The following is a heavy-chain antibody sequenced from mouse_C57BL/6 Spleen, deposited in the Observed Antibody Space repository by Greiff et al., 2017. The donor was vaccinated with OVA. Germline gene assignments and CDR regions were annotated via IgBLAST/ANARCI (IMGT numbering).Heavy chain of an antibody. CDR3: ARHEDYGYYFDY. J-gene: IGHJ2*01. D-gene: IGHD1-2*01. V-gene: IGHV5-6*01. CDR2: ISSGGSYT. CDR1: GFTFSSYG. Sequence: EVHLVESGGDLVKPGGSLKLSCAASGFTFSSYGMSWVRQTPDKRLEWVATISSGGSYTYYPDSVKGRFTISRDNAKNTLYLQMSSLKSEDTAMYYCARHEDYGYYFDYWGKGTTLTVSS.